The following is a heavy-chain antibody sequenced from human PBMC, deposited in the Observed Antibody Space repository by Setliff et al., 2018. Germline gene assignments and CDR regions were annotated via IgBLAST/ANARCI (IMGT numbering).Heavy chain of an antibody. CDR3: ARSFYGCFNY. Sequence: GASVKVSCKASGYTLSKYYMHWVRQAPGQGLEWMGIINPSGGLTKYAQKFQGRVTMTSDTSTNTVYLEVSSLRSEDTAVYYCARSFYGCFNYWGQGTLVTVSS. V-gene: IGHV1-46*01. J-gene: IGHJ4*02. CDR2: INPSGGLT. CDR1: GYTLSKYY. D-gene: IGHD3-10*01.